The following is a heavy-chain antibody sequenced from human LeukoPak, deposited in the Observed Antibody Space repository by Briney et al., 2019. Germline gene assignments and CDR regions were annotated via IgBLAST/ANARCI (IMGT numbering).Heavy chain of an antibody. V-gene: IGHV1-69*04. Sequence: ASVNVSFKTSVGTFSSSAITWVRQAPGQGLEWMGRIIPVLNITTYAQKFQGSVTITADTSTSTVYMELSSLRSEKTAVYYCARDQGLTAPPPYGLDVWGQGTTVIVSS. CDR3: ARDQGLTAPPPYGLDV. CDR2: IIPVLNIT. D-gene: IGHD5-18*01. J-gene: IGHJ6*02. CDR1: VGTFSSSA.